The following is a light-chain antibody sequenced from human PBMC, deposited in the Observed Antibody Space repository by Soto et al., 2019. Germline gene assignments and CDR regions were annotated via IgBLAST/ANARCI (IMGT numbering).Light chain of an antibody. V-gene: IGLV2-14*03. CDR3: SSYTSSSLYV. J-gene: IGLJ1*01. CDR2: DVS. CDR1: SSDVGGYDY. Sequence: SVLPQPASLSGSPGQSITISCTGTSSDVGGYDYVSWYQHHPGKAPKLMIYDVSNRPSGVSNRFSGSKSGNTASLTISGLQAEDEADYYCSSYTSSSLYVFGTGTKVTVL.